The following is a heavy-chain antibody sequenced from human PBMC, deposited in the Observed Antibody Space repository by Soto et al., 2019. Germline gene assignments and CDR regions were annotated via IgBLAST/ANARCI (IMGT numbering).Heavy chain of an antibody. CDR2: LYYGGNT. Sequence: SETLSLSCTVCGGSVRGYYWTWIRQPPGKGLEWIGYLYYGGNTNYNASLKSRVTISVDTSKNQFSLMLSSVTAADTAVYYCARARVTTMAHDYWGQGALVTVSS. V-gene: IGHV4-59*02. D-gene: IGHD5-18*01. CDR3: ARARVTTMAHDY. J-gene: IGHJ4*02. CDR1: GGSVRGYY.